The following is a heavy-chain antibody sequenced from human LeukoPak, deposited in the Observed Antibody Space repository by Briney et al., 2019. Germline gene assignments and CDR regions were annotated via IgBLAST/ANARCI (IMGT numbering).Heavy chain of an antibody. CDR3: ARVTGYMIEDYFDY. Sequence: SETLSLTCAVYGGSFSGYYWSWIRQPPGKGLEWIGEINHSGSTNYNPSLKSRVTISVDTAKNQFSLRLSSVTAADTAVYYCARVTGYMIEDYFDYWGQGTLVTVSS. CDR2: INHSGST. D-gene: IGHD3-22*01. CDR1: GGSFSGYY. J-gene: IGHJ4*02. V-gene: IGHV4-34*01.